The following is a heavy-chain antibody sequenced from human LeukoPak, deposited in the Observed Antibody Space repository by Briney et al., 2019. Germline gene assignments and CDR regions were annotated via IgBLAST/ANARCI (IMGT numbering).Heavy chain of an antibody. CDR2: IYYSGST. CDR3: ARLTGQEGFDY. CDR1: GGSISSSSYY. D-gene: IGHD3-9*01. J-gene: IGHJ4*02. V-gene: IGHV4-39*01. Sequence: SETLSLTCTVSGGSISSSSYYWGWIRQPPGKGLEWIGSIYYSGSTYYNPSLKSRVTVSVDTSKNQFSLKLSSVTAADTGVYYCARLTGQEGFDYWGQGTLVTVSS.